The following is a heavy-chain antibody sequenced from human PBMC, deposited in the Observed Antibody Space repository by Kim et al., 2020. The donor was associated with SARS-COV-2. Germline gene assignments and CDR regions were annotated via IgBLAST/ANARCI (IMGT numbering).Heavy chain of an antibody. Sequence: SVKGRFTISRDNSKNTLYLQMNSLRAEDTAVYYCARDGTTYYYDSSGLRYWGQGTLVTVSS. D-gene: IGHD3-22*01. J-gene: IGHJ4*02. CDR3: ARDGTTYYYDSSGLRY. V-gene: IGHV3-30*01.